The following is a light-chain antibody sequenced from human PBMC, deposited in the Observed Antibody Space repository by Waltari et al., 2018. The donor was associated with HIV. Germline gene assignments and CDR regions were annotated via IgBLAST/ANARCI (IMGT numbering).Light chain of an antibody. V-gene: IGKV3-20*01. CDR1: QIVSSNS. Sequence: EIVLTQSPGTLSLSPGERATLSCRSSQIVSSNSLAWYQQKGGQAPRLLIYGTSNRATGIPDRFSGSGSVTDFTLTISRLEPQDFAVYYCQQYGSSPWTFGQGTKVEIK. J-gene: IGKJ1*01. CDR2: GTS. CDR3: QQYGSSPWT.